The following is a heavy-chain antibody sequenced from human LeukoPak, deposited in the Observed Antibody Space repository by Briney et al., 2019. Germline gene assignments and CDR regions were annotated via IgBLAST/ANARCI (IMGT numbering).Heavy chain of an antibody. CDR2: INAGNGNT. CDR1: GYTFTSYA. CDR3: ARDGGLGVAAAGMFDY. Sequence: ASVKVSCKASGYTFTSYAMHWVRQAPGQRLEWMGWINAGNGNTKYSQKFQGRVTMTRDTSTSTVYMELSSLRSEDTAVYYCARDGGLGVAAAGMFDYWGQGTLVTVSS. V-gene: IGHV1-3*01. D-gene: IGHD6-13*01. J-gene: IGHJ4*02.